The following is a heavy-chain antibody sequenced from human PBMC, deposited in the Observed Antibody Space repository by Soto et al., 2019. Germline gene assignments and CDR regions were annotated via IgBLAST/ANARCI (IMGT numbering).Heavy chain of an antibody. CDR1: GFTFSSYS. CDR3: ASLYSGYDPFLYYYYYMDV. D-gene: IGHD5-12*01. Sequence: EVQLVESGGGLVKPGGSLRLSCAASGFTFSSYSMNWVRQAPGKGLEWVSSISSSSSYIYYADSVKGRFTISRDNAKNSLYLQMNSLRAEDTAVYYCASLYSGYDPFLYYYYYMDVWGKGTTVTVSS. J-gene: IGHJ6*03. CDR2: ISSSSSYI. V-gene: IGHV3-21*01.